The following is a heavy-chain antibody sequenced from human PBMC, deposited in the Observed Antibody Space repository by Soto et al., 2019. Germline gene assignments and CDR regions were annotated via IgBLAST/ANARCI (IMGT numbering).Heavy chain of an antibody. J-gene: IGHJ5*02. CDR1: GFTFRSFT. Sequence: GGSLRLSCAASGFTFRSFTMHCVRQAPGKGLEWVSTISSNSACIYYTDALSGRFTISIDNARNSLHLQMNSLRAEDTAVYYCTRVASRDISARGWVDTWGPGTLVTVSS. CDR2: ISSNSACI. CDR3: TRVASRDISARGWVDT. D-gene: IGHD6-25*01. V-gene: IGHV3-21*01.